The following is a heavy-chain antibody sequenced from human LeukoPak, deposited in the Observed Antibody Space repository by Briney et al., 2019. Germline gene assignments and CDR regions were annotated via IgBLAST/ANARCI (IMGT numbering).Heavy chain of an antibody. J-gene: IGHJ4*02. V-gene: IGHV4-39*01. CDR1: GGSISSSNCY. D-gene: IGHD1-26*01. CDR3: ARLVSGSRNFDY. CDR2: VYYSGST. Sequence: SETLSLTCTVSGGSISSSNCYWGWIRQPPGKGLEWIGNVYYSGSTYYNPSLKSRVTISVDTSKNQFSLKLSSVTAADTAAYYCARLVSGSRNFDYWGQGTLVTVSS.